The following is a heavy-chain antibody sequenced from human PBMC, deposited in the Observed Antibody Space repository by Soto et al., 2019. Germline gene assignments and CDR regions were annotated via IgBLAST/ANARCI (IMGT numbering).Heavy chain of an antibody. CDR3: ARGEQYSGRIFDY. Sequence: SQAPSLTGAMTGDCVSSNIAGWSWVRQSPSRGLEWLGRTYYRSKWYYEYAVSVRGRITINPDTSKNQYSLQLNSVTPEDTDVYFCARGEQYSGRIFDYWGQGTLVTVSS. D-gene: IGHD1-26*01. CDR2: TYYRSKWYY. CDR1: GDCVSSNIAG. V-gene: IGHV6-1*01. J-gene: IGHJ4*01.